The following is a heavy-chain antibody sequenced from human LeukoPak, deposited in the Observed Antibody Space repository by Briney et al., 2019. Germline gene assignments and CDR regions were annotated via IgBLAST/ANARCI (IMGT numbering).Heavy chain of an antibody. J-gene: IGHJ3*02. Sequence: ASVKVSCKASGYTFTGYYMHWVRQAPGQGLEWMGWINTNTGNPTYAQGFTGRFVFSLDTSVSTAYLQISSLKAEDTAVYYCARVRAYGDYSPLYDAFDIWGQGTMVTVSS. CDR1: GYTFTGYY. D-gene: IGHD4-17*01. CDR3: ARVRAYGDYSPLYDAFDI. V-gene: IGHV7-4-1*02. CDR2: INTNTGNP.